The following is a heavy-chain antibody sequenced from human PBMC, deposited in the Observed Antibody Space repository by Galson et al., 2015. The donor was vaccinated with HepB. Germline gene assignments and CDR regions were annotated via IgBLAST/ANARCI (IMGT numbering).Heavy chain of an antibody. CDR2: ISAYNGNT. CDR1: GYTFTSYG. V-gene: IGHV1-18*01. J-gene: IGHJ4*02. CDR3: ARDGFNFWSGYNDY. D-gene: IGHD3-3*01. Sequence: SCKASGYTFTSYGISWVRQAPGQGLEWMGWISAYNGNTNYAQKLQGRVTMTTDTSTSTAYMELRSLRSDDTAVYYCARDGFNFWSGYNDYWGQGTLVTVSS.